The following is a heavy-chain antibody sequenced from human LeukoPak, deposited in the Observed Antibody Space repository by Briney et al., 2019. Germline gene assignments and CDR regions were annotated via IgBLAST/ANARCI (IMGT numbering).Heavy chain of an antibody. CDR1: GFTFRNYA. J-gene: IGHJ4*02. V-gene: IGHV3-23*01. Sequence: GGSLRLSCAVSGFTFRNYAMSWVRQAPGKALEWVSRVDGGGSTSYADSVKGRFSISRDISKSTLYLQMSSLRGEDTAVYYCARDDAPDGDFLDCWGQGTLVTVSS. CDR2: VDGGGST. CDR3: ARDDAPDGDFLDC. D-gene: IGHD2/OR15-2a*01.